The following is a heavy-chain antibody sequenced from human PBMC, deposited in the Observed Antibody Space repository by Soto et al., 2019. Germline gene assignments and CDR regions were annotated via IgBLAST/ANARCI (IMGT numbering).Heavy chain of an antibody. V-gene: IGHV1-2*02. J-gene: IGHJ4*02. CDR2: INPNSGGT. CDR1: GYTFTGYY. Sequence: ASVKVSCKASGYTFTGYYMHWVRQAPGQGLEWMGWINPNSGGTNYAQKFQGRVTMTRDTSIRTAYMELSRLRSDNTAVYYCARVPYSSSWYYFNYWGQGTLVTVSS. D-gene: IGHD6-13*01. CDR3: ARVPYSSSWYYFNY.